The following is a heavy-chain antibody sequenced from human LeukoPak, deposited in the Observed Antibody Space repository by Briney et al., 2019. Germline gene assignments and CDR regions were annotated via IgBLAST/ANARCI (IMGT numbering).Heavy chain of an antibody. CDR1: GYSFTSYW. Sequence: GESLKISCKGSGYSFTSYWIGWVRQMPGKGLEWMGIIYPGDSDTRYSPSFQGQVTISADKSISTAYLQWSSLKASDTAIYYCARRGDYDLLTGYYFSGWFDPWGQGTLVTVSS. D-gene: IGHD3-9*01. V-gene: IGHV5-51*01. CDR3: ARRGDYDLLTGYYFSGWFDP. CDR2: IYPGDSDT. J-gene: IGHJ5*02.